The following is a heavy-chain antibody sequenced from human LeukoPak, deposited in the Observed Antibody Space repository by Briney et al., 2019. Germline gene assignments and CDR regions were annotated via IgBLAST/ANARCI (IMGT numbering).Heavy chain of an antibody. J-gene: IGHJ4*02. CDR1: GASTDRRVSTNSYY. CDR2: IYNIGSV. V-gene: IGHV4-61*05. CDR3: ATNSSGSALDY. Sequence: PSETLSLTCTVSGASTDRRVSTNSYYWSWIRQFPGKGLEWIGNIYNIGSVTYKPSLRSRVTMPIDMSKKQLSLRLTSVTAADTAVYFCATNSSGSALDYWGQGILVTVSS. D-gene: IGHD3-22*01.